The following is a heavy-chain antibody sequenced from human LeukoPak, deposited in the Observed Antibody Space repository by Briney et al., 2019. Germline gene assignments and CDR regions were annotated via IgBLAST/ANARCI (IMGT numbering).Heavy chain of an antibody. D-gene: IGHD3-22*01. CDR3: ARIWDTSGYYFGYFDN. CDR1: GFTFSSSW. V-gene: IGHV3-7*01. Sequence: GGSLRLSCAASGFTFSSSWMSWVRQAPGKGLEWVANIKRDGSEKFYVNSVKGRFTISRDNTKNSLYLQMNSLRAEDTAVYYCARIWDTSGYYFGYFDNWGQGSLVTVSS. J-gene: IGHJ4*02. CDR2: IKRDGSEK.